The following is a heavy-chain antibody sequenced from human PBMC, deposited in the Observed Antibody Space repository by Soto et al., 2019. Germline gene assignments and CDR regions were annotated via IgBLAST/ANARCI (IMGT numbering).Heavy chain of an antibody. V-gene: IGHV1-69*13. CDR1: GGTFSSYA. J-gene: IGHJ3*02. CDR2: IIPIFGTA. D-gene: IGHD2-21*02. Sequence: GASVKVSCKASGGTFSSYAISWVRQAPGQGLEWMGGIIPIFGTANYAQKFQGRVTITADESTSTAYMELSSLRSEDTAVYYCAALSLGFVVVTAIGADAFDIWGQGTMVTVSS. CDR3: AALSLGFVVVTAIGADAFDI.